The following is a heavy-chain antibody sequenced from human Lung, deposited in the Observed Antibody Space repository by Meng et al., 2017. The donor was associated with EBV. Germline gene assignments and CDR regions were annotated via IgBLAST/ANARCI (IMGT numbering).Heavy chain of an antibody. D-gene: IGHD3-10*01. CDR1: GDSITSGDYS. CDR2: IYHGVNI. Sequence: LQEPGSGLVRPSQTLSLTCAVSGDSITSGDYSWTWIRQPPGKGLEWIGYIYHGVNIYYTPSLRSRVTISVDKSRNQFSLKLTSVSAADTAVYYCVRDTRRGGGWFDPWGQGTLVTVSS. CDR3: VRDTRRGGGWFDP. J-gene: IGHJ5*02. V-gene: IGHV4-30-2*01.